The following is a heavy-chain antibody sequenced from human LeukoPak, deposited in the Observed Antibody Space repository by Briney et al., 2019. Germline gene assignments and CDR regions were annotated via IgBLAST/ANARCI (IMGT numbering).Heavy chain of an antibody. CDR1: GGTFSSYA. D-gene: IGHD2-8*01. CDR2: IIPIFGTA. CDR3: ARETKRHNGVCHT. J-gene: IGHJ5*02. Sequence: SVKVSCKASGGTFSSYAISWVRQAPGQGLEWMGRIIPIFGTANYAQKFQGRVTITADESTSTAYMELSSLRSEDTAVYYCARETKRHNGVCHTWGQGTLVTVSS. V-gene: IGHV1-69*13.